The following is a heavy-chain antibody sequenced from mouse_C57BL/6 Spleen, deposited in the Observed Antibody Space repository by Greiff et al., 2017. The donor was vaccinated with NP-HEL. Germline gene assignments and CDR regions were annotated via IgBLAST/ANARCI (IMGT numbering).Heavy chain of an antibody. J-gene: IGHJ3*01. D-gene: IGHD2-5*01. CDR3: TRSDSNFPWFAY. CDR1: GYTFTDYE. V-gene: IGHV1-15*01. Sequence: VKLQESGAELVRPGASVTLSCKASGYTFTDYEMHWVKQTPVHGLEWIGAIDPETGGTAYNQKFKGKAILTADKSSSTAYMELRSLTSEDSAVYYCTRSDSNFPWFAYWGQGTLVTVSA. CDR2: IDPETGGT.